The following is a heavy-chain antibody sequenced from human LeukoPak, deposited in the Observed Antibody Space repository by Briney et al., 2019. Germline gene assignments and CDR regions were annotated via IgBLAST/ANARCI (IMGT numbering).Heavy chain of an antibody. CDR1: GFTVSSNY. J-gene: IGHJ3*01. D-gene: IGHD6-19*01. CDR3: ARGVRGWYDGAYDV. CDR2: IYSRGSI. V-gene: IGHV3-66*01. Sequence: GGSLRLSCAASGFTVSSNYMSWVRQAPGKGLEWVSIIYSRGSIYYADSVKGRFTISRDTSNNSLYLQMNSLTADDTAVYYCARGVRGWYDGAYDVWGQGTMVAVSS.